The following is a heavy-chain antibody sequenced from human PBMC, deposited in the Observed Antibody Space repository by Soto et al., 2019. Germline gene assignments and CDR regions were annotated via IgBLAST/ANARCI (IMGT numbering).Heavy chain of an antibody. Sequence: EVQLVESGGGLVQPGGSLRLSCTASGFTFSKYSMNWARQAPGKGLEWISYISSSSSPIYYADSVKGRFTISRDNAKNTVYQEMNSVRAADTAIYCCVRDTKASDCSSTSCHSCDYWGQGKLVTVSS. CDR2: ISSSSSPI. V-gene: IGHV3-48*01. CDR1: GFTFSKYS. D-gene: IGHD2-2*01. CDR3: VRDTKASDCSSTSCHSCDY. J-gene: IGHJ4*02.